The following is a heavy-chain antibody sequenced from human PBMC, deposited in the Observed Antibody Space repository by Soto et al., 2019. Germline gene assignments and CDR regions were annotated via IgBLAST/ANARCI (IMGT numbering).Heavy chain of an antibody. D-gene: IGHD6-19*01. V-gene: IGHV3-30*04. CDR1: GFTFSSYA. CDR2: ISYDGSNK. J-gene: IGHJ6*02. Sequence: GGSLRLSCAASGFTFSSYAMHWVRQAPGKGLEWVAVISYDGSNKYYADSVKGRFTISRDNSKNTLYLQMNSLRAEDTAVYYCARDLIAVAGTHYYYGMDVWGQGTTVTVSS. CDR3: ARDLIAVAGTHYYYGMDV.